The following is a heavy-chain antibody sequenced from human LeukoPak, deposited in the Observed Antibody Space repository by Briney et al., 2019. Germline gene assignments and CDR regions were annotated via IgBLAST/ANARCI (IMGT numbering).Heavy chain of an antibody. CDR2: ISAYNGNK. Sequence: ASVKVTCETSGYTFIAYGISWVRQAPGQGLEWMAWISAYNGNKNFAQKLQGRVTMTTDTSTSTAYMELRSLRFDDTAVYYCARDSRYSHSAGAFDIWGQGTKVTVSS. D-gene: IGHD5-12*01. V-gene: IGHV1-18*01. CDR1: GYTFIAYG. CDR3: ARDSRYSHSAGAFDI. J-gene: IGHJ3*02.